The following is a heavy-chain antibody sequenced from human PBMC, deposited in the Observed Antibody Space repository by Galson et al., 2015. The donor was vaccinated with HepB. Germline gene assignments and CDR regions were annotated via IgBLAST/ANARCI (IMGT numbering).Heavy chain of an antibody. J-gene: IGHJ4*02. CDR1: GYTFTSYY. CDR2: INPSGGST. Sequence: SVKVSCKASGYTFTSYYMHWVRQAPGQGLKWMGIINPSGGSTSYAQKFQGRVTMTRDTSTSTVYMELSSLRSEDTAVYYCARVGLGYSGYDLSFDYWGQGTLVTVSS. V-gene: IGHV1-46*03. D-gene: IGHD5-12*01. CDR3: ARVGLGYSGYDLSFDY.